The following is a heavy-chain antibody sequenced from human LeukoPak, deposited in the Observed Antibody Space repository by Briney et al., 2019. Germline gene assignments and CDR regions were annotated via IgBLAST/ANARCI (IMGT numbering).Heavy chain of an antibody. V-gene: IGHV3-7*04. D-gene: IGHD3-9*01. J-gene: IGHJ4*02. CDR2: IKQDGSEK. CDR3: ARDLLTGYFTDLTTFDY. CDR1: GFTFSMYW. Sequence: GGSLRLSCAASGFTFSMYWMSWVRQAPGKGLEWVANIKQDGSEKYYVDSVKGRFTISRDNAKNSLYLQMNSLRADDTAVYYCARDLLTGYFTDLTTFDYWGQGNLVTVSS.